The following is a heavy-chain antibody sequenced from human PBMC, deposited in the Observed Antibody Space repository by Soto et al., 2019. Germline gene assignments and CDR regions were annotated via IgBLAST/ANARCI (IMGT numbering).Heavy chain of an antibody. CDR1: GYTFTSYA. J-gene: IGHJ2*01. D-gene: IGHD2-2*01. V-gene: IGHV1-3*01. CDR3: ARDRRPAAIFIDWYFDL. CDR2: INAGNGNT. Sequence: QVQLVQSGAEVKKPGASVKVSCKASGYTFTSYAMHWVRQAPGQRLEWMGWINAGNGNTKYSQKFQGRVTITRDTSASTAYMELSSLRSEDTAVYYCARDRRPAAIFIDWYFDLWGRGTLVTVSS.